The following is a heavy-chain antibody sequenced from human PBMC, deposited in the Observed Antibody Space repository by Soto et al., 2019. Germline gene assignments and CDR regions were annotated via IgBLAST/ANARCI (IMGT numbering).Heavy chain of an antibody. Sequence: QVQLVQSGAEVKKPGASVKVSCKASGYTFTNYGITWVRQAPGQGLEWMGWVSGYNGNTMYAKNLQDRVTLTTDSXTXSTYMELRSRRYDDTAVYYCARDREGYSSSWSLGGYWGQGTLVTVSS. V-gene: IGHV1-18*01. CDR2: VSGYNGNT. CDR3: ARDREGYSSSWSLGGY. D-gene: IGHD6-13*01. CDR1: GYTFTNYG. J-gene: IGHJ4*02.